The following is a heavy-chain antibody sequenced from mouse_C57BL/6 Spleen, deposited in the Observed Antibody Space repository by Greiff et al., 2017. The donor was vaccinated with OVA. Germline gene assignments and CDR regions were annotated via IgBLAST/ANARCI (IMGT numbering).Heavy chain of an antibody. CDR1: GYTFTSYW. CDR2: IDPSDSDT. V-gene: IGHV1-52*01. Sequence: QVQLQQPGAELVRPGSSVKLSCKASGYTFTSYWMHWVKQRPIQGLEWIGNIDPSDSDTHYNQKFKDKATLTVDKSTSTAYMQLSSLTSEDSAVYYCARRLFAMDYWGQGTSVTVSS. J-gene: IGHJ4*01. CDR3: ARRLFAMDY. D-gene: IGHD1-1*02.